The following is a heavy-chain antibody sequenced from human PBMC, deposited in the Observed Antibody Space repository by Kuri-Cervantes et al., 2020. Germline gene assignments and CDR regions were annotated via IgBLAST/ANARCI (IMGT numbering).Heavy chain of an antibody. CDR2: IYPGGSDT. D-gene: IGHD2-2*01. CDR3: ATSLSAISSFDY. Sequence: GGSLRLSCKGSGYSFTSYWIGWVRQLPGKGLEWMAIIYPGGSDTLYSPSSQGQVTISADKSISTAFLEWSSLKASDTAIYYCATSLSAISSFDYWGQGTVVTVSS. CDR1: GYSFTSYW. J-gene: IGHJ4*02. V-gene: IGHV5-51*01.